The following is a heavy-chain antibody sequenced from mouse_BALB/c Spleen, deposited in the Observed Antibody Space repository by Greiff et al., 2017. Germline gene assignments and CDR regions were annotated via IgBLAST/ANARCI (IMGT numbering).Heavy chain of an antibody. CDR3: ARRGNWAWFAY. J-gene: IGHJ3*01. V-gene: IGHV8-12*01. CDR2: IYWDDDK. CDR1: GFSLSTSGMG. Sequence: QVTLKESGPGILQPSQTLSLTCSFSGFSLSTSGMGVSWIRQPSGKGLEWLAHIYWDDDKRYNPSLKSRLTISKDTSSNQVSLKITSVDTADTATYYCARRGNWAWFAYWGQGTLVTVSA. D-gene: IGHD4-1*01.